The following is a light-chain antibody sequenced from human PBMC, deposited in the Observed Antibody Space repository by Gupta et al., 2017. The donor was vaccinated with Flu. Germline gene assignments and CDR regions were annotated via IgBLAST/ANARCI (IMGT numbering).Light chain of an antibody. V-gene: IGLV1-40*01. CDR3: QSYDISLSGPI. CDR2: DTT. J-gene: IGLJ2*01. CDR1: TSNIGAGYD. Sequence: QSVLTQPPSVSGAPGHGATIPCTGSTSNIGAGYDVHWYQHFPGAAPKVLIFDTTRRPSGVPYRFSASKSGTSASLAFAGLQAEDEADSYCQSYDISLSGPIFGGGTKLTVL.